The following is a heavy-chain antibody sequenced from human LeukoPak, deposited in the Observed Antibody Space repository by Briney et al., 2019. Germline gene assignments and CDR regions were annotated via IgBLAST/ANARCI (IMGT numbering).Heavy chain of an antibody. Sequence: SETLSLTCAVYGGSFSGYYWSWIRQPPGKGLEWIGEINHSGSTNYNPSLKSRVTISVDTSKNQFSLKLSSVTAADTAVYYCARVGITMVRGVIINYYYYGMDVWGQGTTITVSS. V-gene: IGHV4-34*01. D-gene: IGHD3-10*01. J-gene: IGHJ6*02. CDR3: ARVGITMVRGVIINYYYYGMDV. CDR2: INHSGST. CDR1: GGSFSGYY.